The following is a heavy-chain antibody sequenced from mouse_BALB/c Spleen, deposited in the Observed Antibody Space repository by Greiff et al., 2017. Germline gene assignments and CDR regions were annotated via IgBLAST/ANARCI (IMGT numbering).Heavy chain of an antibody. CDR3: ARYGPSLDY. Sequence: EVKVVESGGGLVQPGGSRKLSCAASGFTFSSFGMHWVRQAPEKGLEWVAYISSGSSTIYYADTVKGRFTISRDNPKNTLFLQMTSLRSEDTAMYYCARYGPSLDYWGQGTTLTVSS. J-gene: IGHJ2*01. V-gene: IGHV5-17*02. CDR2: ISSGSSTI. CDR1: GFTFSSFG. D-gene: IGHD1-1*02.